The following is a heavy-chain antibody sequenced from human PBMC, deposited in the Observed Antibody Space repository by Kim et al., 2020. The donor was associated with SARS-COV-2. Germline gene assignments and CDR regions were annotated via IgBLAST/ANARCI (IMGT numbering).Heavy chain of an antibody. Sequence: GGSLRLSCAASGFTFSSYGMHWVRQAPGKGLEWVAVIWYDGSNKYYADSVKGRFTISRDNSKNTLYLQMNSLRAEDTAVYYCARDPRDNYDCWSGYANYYYYGMDVWGQGTTVTVSS. J-gene: IGHJ6*02. V-gene: IGHV3-33*08. CDR3: ARDPRDNYDCWSGYANYYYYGMDV. D-gene: IGHD3-3*01. CDR1: GFTFSSYG. CDR2: IWYDGSNK.